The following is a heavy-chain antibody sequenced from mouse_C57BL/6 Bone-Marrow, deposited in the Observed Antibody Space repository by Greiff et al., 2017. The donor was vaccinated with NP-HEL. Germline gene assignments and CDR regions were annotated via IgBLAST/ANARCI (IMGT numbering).Heavy chain of an antibody. D-gene: IGHD1-1*01. Sequence: VQLQQSGAELVKPGASVKMSCKASGYTFTSYWITWVKQRPGQGLEWIGDIYPGSGSTNYNEKFKSKATLTVDTSSSTAYMQLSSLTSEDSAVYYCARREYYYGSSYAMDYWGQGTSVTVSS. V-gene: IGHV1-55*01. CDR1: GYTFTSYW. CDR2: IYPGSGST. J-gene: IGHJ4*01. CDR3: ARREYYYGSSYAMDY.